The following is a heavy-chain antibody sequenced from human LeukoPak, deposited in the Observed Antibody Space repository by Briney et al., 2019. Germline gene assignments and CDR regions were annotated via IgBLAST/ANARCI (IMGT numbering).Heavy chain of an antibody. Sequence: SVKVSCKASGGTFSSYAISWVRQAPGQGLEWMGGIIPIFGTANYAQKFQGRVTITRDTSADTAYMEVNSLTSEDMAIYYCARDLWGDSSEYSLYNWFDPWGQGTLVIVSS. V-gene: IGHV1-69*05. D-gene: IGHD3-22*01. J-gene: IGHJ5*02. CDR2: IIPIFGTA. CDR1: GGTFSSYA. CDR3: ARDLWGDSSEYSLYNWFDP.